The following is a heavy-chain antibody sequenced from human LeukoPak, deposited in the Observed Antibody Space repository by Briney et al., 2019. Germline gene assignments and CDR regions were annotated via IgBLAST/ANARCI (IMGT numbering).Heavy chain of an antibody. CDR3: ARQWLQADYFDY. Sequence: SETLSLTCTVPGGSISSGDYYWSWIRQPPGKGLEWIGYIYYSGNTYYNPSLKSRVTISVDTSKNQFSLKLSSVTAADTAVYYCARQWLQADYFDYWGQGTLDTVSS. J-gene: IGHJ4*02. V-gene: IGHV4-30-4*01. CDR2: IYYSGNT. CDR1: GGSISSGDYY. D-gene: IGHD6-19*01.